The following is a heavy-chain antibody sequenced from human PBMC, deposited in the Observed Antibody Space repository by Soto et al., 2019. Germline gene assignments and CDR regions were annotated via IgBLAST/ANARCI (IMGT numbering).Heavy chain of an antibody. Sequence: GGSLRLSCAASGFTFSSYAMSWVRQAPGKGLEWVSAISGSGSSTYYADSGKGRFTISRDNSKNTLYLQMNSLRAEDTAVYYCAKDFGKALVGALDYWGQGTLVTVSS. V-gene: IGHV3-23*01. CDR3: AKDFGKALVGALDY. CDR1: GFTFSSYA. CDR2: ISGSGSST. J-gene: IGHJ4*02. D-gene: IGHD1-26*01.